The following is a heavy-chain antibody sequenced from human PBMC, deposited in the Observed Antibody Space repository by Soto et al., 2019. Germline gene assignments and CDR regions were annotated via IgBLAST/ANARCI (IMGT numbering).Heavy chain of an antibody. D-gene: IGHD5-12*01. V-gene: IGHV4-39*01. Sequence: TKTVSGGNIRSRSYCCGWINQPPGKGLEWIGSIYYSGSTYYNPSLKSRVSISVDTSENQFSLKLSSVTAADTAVFFCAGHPIGYTGYYSDYWGHGILV. J-gene: IGHJ4*01. CDR2: IYYSGST. CDR1: GGNIRSRSYC. CDR3: AGHPIGYTGYYSDY.